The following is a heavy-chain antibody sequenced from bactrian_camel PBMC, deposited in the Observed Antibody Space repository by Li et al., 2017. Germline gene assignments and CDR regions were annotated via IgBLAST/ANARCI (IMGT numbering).Heavy chain of an antibody. CDR1: AYTFGRNY. J-gene: IGHJ7*01. CDR2: MNFHAST. V-gene: IGHV3S55*01. D-gene: IGHD3*01. Sequence: HVQLVESGGGSVQAGGSLRLSCAASAYTFGRNYMGWFRQAPGKEREGVACMNFHASTMYADSVKGRFTISVDNEHNTLYLHMTSLQPNDTGMYYCAADGSPTVGACMTRLHYGMHYRGEGTQVTVS.